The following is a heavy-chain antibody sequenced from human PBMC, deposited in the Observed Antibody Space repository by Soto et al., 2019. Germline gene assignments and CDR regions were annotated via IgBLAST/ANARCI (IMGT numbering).Heavy chain of an antibody. V-gene: IGHV3-23*01. CDR3: AKNNLFGSETKDY. D-gene: IGHD3-10*01. Sequence: EVQLLESGGGLVQGGESLRLSCAASGFTFSNYPMSWVRQVPGKGLEWVSSISASGGSTYYADSVRGRFTIPRDNSKNTLDLQMNILRAEETAVYYCAKNNLFGSETKDYWGQGTLVTVSS. J-gene: IGHJ4*02. CDR1: GFTFSNYP. CDR2: ISASGGST.